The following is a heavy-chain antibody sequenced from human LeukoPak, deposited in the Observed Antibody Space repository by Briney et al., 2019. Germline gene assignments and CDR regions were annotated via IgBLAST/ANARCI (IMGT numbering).Heavy chain of an antibody. Sequence: GGSLRLSCAASGFNLSNYGMHWVRQAPGKGLEWVAVMSHEGSDKYYADSVKGRFTISRDNSKNILYVQMNSLRVEDTAVYYCAIGPDYGSGDSRGQGTMVTVSS. V-gene: IGHV3-30*03. CDR3: AIGPDYGSGDS. CDR1: GFNLSNYG. D-gene: IGHD3-10*01. J-gene: IGHJ4*02. CDR2: MSHEGSDK.